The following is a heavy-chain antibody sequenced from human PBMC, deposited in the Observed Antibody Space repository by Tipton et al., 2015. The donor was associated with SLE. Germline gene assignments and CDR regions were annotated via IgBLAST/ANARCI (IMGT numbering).Heavy chain of an antibody. CDR2: IYYSGST. J-gene: IGHJ4*02. Sequence: TLSLTCTVSRGSISSHYWSWIRQPPGKGLEWIGDIYYSGSTNYNPSLKSRVTISVDTSKNQFSLKLSSVTAADTAVYYCARSGAYCNDVGDVDYWGQGTLVSVSS. CDR3: ARSGAYCNDVGDVDY. CDR1: RGSISSHY. V-gene: IGHV4-59*11. D-gene: IGHD1-1*01.